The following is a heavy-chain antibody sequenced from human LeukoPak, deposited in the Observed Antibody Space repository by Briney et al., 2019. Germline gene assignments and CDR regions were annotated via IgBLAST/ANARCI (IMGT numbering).Heavy chain of an antibody. V-gene: IGHV3-23*01. CDR3: AKDQWYYYGSGSYYHYYGMDV. Sequence: GGSLRLSCAASGFTFSSYAMSWVRQAPGKGLEWVSAISGSSGSTYYADSVKGRFTISRDNSKNTLYLQMNSLRAEDTAVYYCAKDQWYYYGSGSYYHYYGMDVWGQGTTVTVSS. CDR2: ISGSSGST. D-gene: IGHD3-10*01. CDR1: GFTFSSYA. J-gene: IGHJ6*02.